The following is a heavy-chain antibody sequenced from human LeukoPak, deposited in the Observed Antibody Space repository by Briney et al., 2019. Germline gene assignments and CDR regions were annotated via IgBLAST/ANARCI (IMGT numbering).Heavy chain of an antibody. V-gene: IGHV3-21*01. CDR2: ISSGSTYI. D-gene: IGHD1-26*01. CDR3: AREKSGSCPRVVFDL. CDR1: GFTFSHYG. J-gene: IGHJ4*02. Sequence: GGSLRLSCAVSGFTFSHYGMNWVRQSPGKGLEWVSSISSGSTYIHYSDSMKGRFTISRDNAKNSLFLQINSLKAEDTAVYFCAREKSGSCPRVVFDLWGQGALVTVSS.